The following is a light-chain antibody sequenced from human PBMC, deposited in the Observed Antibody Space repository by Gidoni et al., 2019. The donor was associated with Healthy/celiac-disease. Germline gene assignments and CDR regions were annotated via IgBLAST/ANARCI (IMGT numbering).Light chain of an antibody. Sequence: QSVLTQPPSVSGAPGQRATISCTGSSSNSGAGYDVHWYQQLPGTAPKLLIYGNSNRPSGVPVRFSGSKSGTSASLSITGLQAEDEADYYCQSYDSSLSGSMVFGGGTKLTVL. CDR2: GNS. CDR3: QSYDSSLSGSMV. CDR1: SSNSGAGYD. V-gene: IGLV1-40*01. J-gene: IGLJ2*01.